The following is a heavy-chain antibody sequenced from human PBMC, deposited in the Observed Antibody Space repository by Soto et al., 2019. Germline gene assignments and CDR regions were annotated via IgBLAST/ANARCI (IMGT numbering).Heavy chain of an antibody. CDR1: VFTFSSYE. CDR3: ARIPRYSFPTSDDLDS. J-gene: IGHJ4*02. CDR2: ISSSGSTI. Sequence: SCAASVFTFSSYEINWVRQAPGKGLEWVSYISSSGSTIYYADSVKGRFTISRDNAKNSLYLQMNSLTSEDTAVYYCARIPRYSFPTSDDLDSWGQGTLVTVSS. D-gene: IGHD5-18*01. V-gene: IGHV3-48*03.